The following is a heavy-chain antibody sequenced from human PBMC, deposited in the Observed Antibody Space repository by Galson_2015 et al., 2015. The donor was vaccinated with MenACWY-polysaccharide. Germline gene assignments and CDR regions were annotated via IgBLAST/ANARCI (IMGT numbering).Heavy chain of an antibody. V-gene: IGHV3-74*01. J-gene: IGHJ4*02. CDR2: INSDGRST. CDR3: AREGGRSPENYYFDY. CDR1: GFTFSGNW. D-gene: IGHD3-16*01. Sequence: SLRLSCAASGFTFSGNWMHWVRQAPGKGLVWVSRINSDGRSTSYADSVKGRFTTSRDNAKNTLYLQMNSLSAEDTAVYYCAREGGRSPENYYFDYWGQGTLVTASS.